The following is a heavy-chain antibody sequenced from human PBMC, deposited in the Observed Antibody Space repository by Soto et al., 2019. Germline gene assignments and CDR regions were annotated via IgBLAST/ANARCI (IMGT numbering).Heavy chain of an antibody. CDR1: GFTFRTYA. CDR2: ISYDGTNK. J-gene: IGHJ4*02. Sequence: GGSLRLSCAASGFTFRTYAMHWVRQAPGKGLEWVALISYDGTNKYYADSVKGRITISRDDSKHTLYLQMNSLRPEDTAVYYCARDSQAGYSYGSLDFWGQGTLVTVSS. V-gene: IGHV3-30-3*01. D-gene: IGHD5-18*01. CDR3: ARDSQAGYSYGSLDF.